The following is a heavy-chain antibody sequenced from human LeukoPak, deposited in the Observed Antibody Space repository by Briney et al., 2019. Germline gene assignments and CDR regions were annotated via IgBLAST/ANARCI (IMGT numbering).Heavy chain of an antibody. CDR2: ISYDGSNK. Sequence: GRSLRLSCAASGFTFDDDAMHWVRQAPGKGLEWVAVISYDGSNKYYADSVKGRFTISRDNSKNTLYLQMNSLRAEDTAVYYCAGLTQDLYSSGWGGTGGAFDIWGQGTMVTVSS. V-gene: IGHV3-30-3*01. CDR1: GFTFDDDA. D-gene: IGHD6-19*01. CDR3: AGLTQDLYSSGWGGTGGAFDI. J-gene: IGHJ3*02.